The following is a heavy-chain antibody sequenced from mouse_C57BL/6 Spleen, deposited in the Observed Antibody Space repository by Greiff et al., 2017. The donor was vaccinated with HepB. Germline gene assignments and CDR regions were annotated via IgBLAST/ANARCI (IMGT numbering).Heavy chain of an antibody. Sequence: VQLKQSGPELVKPGASVKISCKASGYSFTDYNMNWVKQSNGKSLEWIGVINPNYGTTSYNQKFKGKATLTVGQSSSTAYMQLNSLTSEDSAVYYCARSNYYGSSYRYFDVWGTGTTVTVSS. CDR1: GYSFTDYN. CDR2: INPNYGTT. CDR3: ARSNYYGSSYRYFDV. D-gene: IGHD1-1*01. V-gene: IGHV1-39*01. J-gene: IGHJ1*03.